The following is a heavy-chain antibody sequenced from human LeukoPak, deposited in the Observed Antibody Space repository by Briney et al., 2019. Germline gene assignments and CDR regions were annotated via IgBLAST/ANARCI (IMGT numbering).Heavy chain of an antibody. CDR1: GYTFTTYD. D-gene: IGHD2-2*01. CDR3: VRGFRSDTSGRKFDC. V-gene: IGHV1-8*01. CDR2: MNPHSGNT. Sequence: GASVKVSCKASGYTFTTYDISWVRQATGQGLEWMGWMNPHSGNTGFAQNFQGRVAMTRNTSIDTAYMELSSLRVEDTAVYYCVRGFRSDTSGRKFDCWGQGTLVTVSS. J-gene: IGHJ4*02.